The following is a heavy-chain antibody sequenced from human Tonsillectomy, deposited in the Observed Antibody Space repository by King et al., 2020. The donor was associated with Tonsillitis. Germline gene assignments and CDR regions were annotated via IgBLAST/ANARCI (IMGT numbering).Heavy chain of an antibody. Sequence: VQLLESGGGLVQPGGSLRLSCAALGFTFRNYAMSWVRQAPGKGPEWVSSTTASGGTTYYADSVQGRFTISRDNSKNTLYLQMNRLRAEDTAVYYCAKDPVEMSTMPSWYFDLWGRGTLVTVSS. CDR2: TTASGGTT. J-gene: IGHJ2*01. CDR3: AKDPVEMSTMPSWYFDL. D-gene: IGHD5-24*01. CDR1: GFTFRNYA. V-gene: IGHV3-23*01.